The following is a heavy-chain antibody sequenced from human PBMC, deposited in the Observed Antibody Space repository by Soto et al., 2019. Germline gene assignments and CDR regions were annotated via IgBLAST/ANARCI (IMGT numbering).Heavy chain of an antibody. CDR2: IIPIFGTA. D-gene: IGHD3-22*01. Sequence: SVKVSCKASGGTFSSYAISWVRQAPGQGLEWMGGIIPIFGTANYAQKFQGRVTITADESTSTAYMELSSLRSEDTAVYYCARANAKITMIAIHAFDIWGQGTMVTVSS. J-gene: IGHJ3*02. CDR1: GGTFSSYA. V-gene: IGHV1-69*13. CDR3: ARANAKITMIAIHAFDI.